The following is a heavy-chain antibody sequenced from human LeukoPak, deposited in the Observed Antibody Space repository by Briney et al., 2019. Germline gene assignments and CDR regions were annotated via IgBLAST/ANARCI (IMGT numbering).Heavy chain of an antibody. V-gene: IGHV4-34*01. J-gene: IGHJ4*02. CDR1: GGSLSSYY. CDR2: INHSGST. Sequence: SETLSLTCVVYGGSLSSYYWSWIRQPPGKGLEWIGEINHSGSTNYNPSLKSRVTISVDTSKNQFSLKLSSVTAADTAVYYCAASIAARLDYWGQGTLVTVSS. CDR3: AASIAARLDY. D-gene: IGHD6-6*01.